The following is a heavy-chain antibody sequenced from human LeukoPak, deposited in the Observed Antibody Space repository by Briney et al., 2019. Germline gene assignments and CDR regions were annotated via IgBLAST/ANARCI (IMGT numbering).Heavy chain of an antibody. CDR2: INHGGRT. CDR3: ARGLELGYCSGASCYIWFDP. D-gene: IGHD2-2*02. CDR1: GGSFSGYY. V-gene: IGHV4-34*01. Sequence: SETLSLTCVVSGGSFSGYYWSWIRQPPGKGLEWIGEINHGGRTNYSPSLKSRVTISVDTSKNQFSLNLSSVTAADTAVYYFARGLELGYCSGASCYIWFDPWGQGTLVTVSS. J-gene: IGHJ5*02.